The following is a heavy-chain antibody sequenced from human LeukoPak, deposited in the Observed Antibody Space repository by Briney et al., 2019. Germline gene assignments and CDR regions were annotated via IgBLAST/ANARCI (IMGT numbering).Heavy chain of an antibody. D-gene: IGHD1-26*01. CDR3: ARGPSGWFDP. V-gene: IGHV4-34*01. CDR1: GGPFSGYY. Sequence: PSETLSLTCAVYGGPFSGYYWSWIRQPPGKGLEWIGEIDHSGSTNYNPSLKSRVTISLDTSKKQFSLKLSSVTAADTAVYYCARGPSGWFDPWGQGTLVTVSS. CDR2: IDHSGST. J-gene: IGHJ5*02.